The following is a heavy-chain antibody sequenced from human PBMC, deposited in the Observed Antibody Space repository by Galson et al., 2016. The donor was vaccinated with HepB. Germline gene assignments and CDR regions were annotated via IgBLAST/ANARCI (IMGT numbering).Heavy chain of an antibody. V-gene: IGHV3-15*07. CDR1: GFTFTNTW. J-gene: IGHJ6*02. CDR3: TTAHGGDYYYAMDV. D-gene: IGHD3-16*01. CDR2: IRSRADGGTK. Sequence: SLRLSCAASGFTFTNTWMNWVRQAPGKGLEWVGRIRSRADGGTKDYAAPVRGSFTVSRDDSKKTLYLQMNSLTTDDTAVYFCTTAHGGDYYYAMDVWGQGTTVTVSS.